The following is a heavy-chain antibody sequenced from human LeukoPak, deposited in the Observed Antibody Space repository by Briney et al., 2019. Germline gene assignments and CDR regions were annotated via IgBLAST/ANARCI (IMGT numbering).Heavy chain of an antibody. V-gene: IGHV4-61*02. CDR2: IYTSGST. D-gene: IGHD3-22*01. Sequence: SETLSLTCTVSGGSISSGSDYWSWILQPAGKGLEWIGRIYTSGSTNYNPSLKCRVPISVDTAKNQCPLTLSSVTAAATAVYYCARDGPLGYYDSSGSIDYWGQGTLVTVSS. CDR3: ARDGPLGYYDSSGSIDY. J-gene: IGHJ4*02. CDR1: GGSISSGSDY.